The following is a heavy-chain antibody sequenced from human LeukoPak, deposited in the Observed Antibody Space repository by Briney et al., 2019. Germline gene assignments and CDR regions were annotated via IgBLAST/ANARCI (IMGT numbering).Heavy chain of an antibody. Sequence: PSETLSLTCTVSGGSISSSSYYWGWIRQPPGKGLEWIGSIYYSGSTYYNPSLKSRVTISVDTSKNQFSLKLSSVTAADTAVYYCARGRLDGGNSWRNRGEYYFDYWGQGTLVTVSP. CDR2: IYYSGST. J-gene: IGHJ4*02. D-gene: IGHD4-23*01. CDR1: GGSISSSSYY. V-gene: IGHV4-39*07. CDR3: ARGRLDGGNSWRNRGEYYFDY.